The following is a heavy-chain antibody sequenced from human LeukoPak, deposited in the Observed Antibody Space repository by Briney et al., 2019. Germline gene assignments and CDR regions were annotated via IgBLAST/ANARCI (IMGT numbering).Heavy chain of an antibody. D-gene: IGHD2-21*01. CDR1: GYTFTSYD. CDR2: MNPNSGNT. Sequence: GASVKVSCKASGYTFTSYDINWVRQATGQGLEWMGWMNPNSGNTGYAQKFQGRVTMTRNTSISTAYMELSSLRSEDTAVYYCASISGLYYYYGMDVWGQGTTVTVSS. CDR3: ASISGLYYYYGMDV. J-gene: IGHJ6*02. V-gene: IGHV1-8*01.